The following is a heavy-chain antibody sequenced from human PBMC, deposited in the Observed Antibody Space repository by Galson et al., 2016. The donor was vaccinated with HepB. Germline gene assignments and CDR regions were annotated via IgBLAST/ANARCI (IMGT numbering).Heavy chain of an antibody. CDR1: GFTFRYYA. D-gene: IGHD2-15*01. V-gene: IGHV3-23*01. CDR3: AKERGWYGGPNFGS. Sequence: SLRLSCASSGFTFRYYAMTWVRRAPGKGLEWVSDISGAGGTTHNADSVKGRFTISRDNSRDTLYLQMDRLRAADTAVYYCAKERGWYGGPNFGSWGQGTLVTVSS. J-gene: IGHJ4*02. CDR2: ISGAGGTT.